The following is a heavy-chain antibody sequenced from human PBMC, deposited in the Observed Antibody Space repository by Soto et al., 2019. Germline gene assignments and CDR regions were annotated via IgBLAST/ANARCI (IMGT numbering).Heavy chain of an antibody. V-gene: IGHV3-7*01. Sequence: GGSLRLSCAASGFTFSTYWMSGVRQAPGKGLEWVANIKEDGSEKYSVDSVEGRFTISRDNAKNSLYLQMTSLRAEDTALYYCARGWGYFDSSGFPYLYAMDVWGQGTTVTVSS. CDR1: GFTFSTYW. CDR2: IKEDGSEK. D-gene: IGHD3-22*01. J-gene: IGHJ6*02. CDR3: ARGWGYFDSSGFPYLYAMDV.